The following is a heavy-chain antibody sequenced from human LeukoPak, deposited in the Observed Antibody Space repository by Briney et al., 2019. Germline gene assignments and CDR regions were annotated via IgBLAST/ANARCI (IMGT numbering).Heavy chain of an antibody. Sequence: SQTLSLTCAVYGGSFSGYYWSWIRQPPGKGLEWIGEINHSGSTNYNPSLKSRVTISVDKSKNQFSLKLSSVTAADTAVYYCVTSTGYSSSWYGINWGQGTLVTISS. V-gene: IGHV4-34*01. CDR1: GGSFSGYY. CDR2: INHSGST. J-gene: IGHJ4*02. D-gene: IGHD6-13*01. CDR3: VTSTGYSSSWYGIN.